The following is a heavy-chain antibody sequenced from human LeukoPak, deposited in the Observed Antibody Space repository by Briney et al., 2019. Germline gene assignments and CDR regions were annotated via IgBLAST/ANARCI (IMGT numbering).Heavy chain of an antibody. J-gene: IGHJ4*02. D-gene: IGHD6-6*01. CDR2: IWYDGSNK. Sequence: PGGSLRLSCAASGFTFSSYGMHWVRQAPGKGLEWVAVIWYDGSNKYYADSVKGRFTISRDNSKNTLYLQMNSLRAEDTAVYYCARGFGSSIAAPDYWGQGTLVTVSS. CDR3: ARGFGSSIAAPDY. CDR1: GFTFSSYG. V-gene: IGHV3-33*01.